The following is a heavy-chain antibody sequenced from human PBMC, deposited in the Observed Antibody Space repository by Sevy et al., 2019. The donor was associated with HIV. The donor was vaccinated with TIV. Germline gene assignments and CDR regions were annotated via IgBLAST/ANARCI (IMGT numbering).Heavy chain of an antibody. Sequence: ASVKVSCKASGGTFSSYAISWVRQVPGQGLEWMGGIIPIFGTANYAQKFQGRVTITADESTSTAYMELSSLRSEDTAVYYCARDHGGDSDRRGYYGMDVWGQGTTVTVSS. J-gene: IGHJ6*02. CDR1: GGTFSSYA. CDR2: IIPIFGTA. D-gene: IGHD2-21*02. CDR3: ARDHGGDSDRRGYYGMDV. V-gene: IGHV1-69*13.